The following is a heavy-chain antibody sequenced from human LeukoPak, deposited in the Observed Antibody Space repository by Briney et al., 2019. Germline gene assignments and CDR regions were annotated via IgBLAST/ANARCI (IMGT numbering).Heavy chain of an antibody. CDR1: GGSFSGYY. Sequence: PSETLSLTCAVYGGSFSGYYWSWIRQPPGKGLEWIGEINHSGSTNYNPSLKSRVTISVDTSKNQFSLKLSSVTAADTAVYYCARGADSSSWYDLKYYYYMDVWGKGTTVTVSS. CDR3: ARGADSSSWYDLKYYYYMDV. J-gene: IGHJ6*03. D-gene: IGHD6-13*01. CDR2: INHSGST. V-gene: IGHV4-34*01.